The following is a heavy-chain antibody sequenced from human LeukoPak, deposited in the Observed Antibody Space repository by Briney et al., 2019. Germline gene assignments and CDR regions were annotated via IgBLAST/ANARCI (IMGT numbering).Heavy chain of an antibody. CDR2: ISGSGGST. Sequence: PGGSLRLSCAASGFTFSSYGMSWVRQAPGKGLEWVSAISGSGGSTYYVDSVKGRFTISRDNSKNTLYLQMNSLRAEDTAVYYCAKGLIQLWFLKSVSGFDYWGQGTLVTVSS. D-gene: IGHD5-18*01. V-gene: IGHV3-23*01. CDR3: AKGLIQLWFLKSVSGFDY. CDR1: GFTFSSYG. J-gene: IGHJ4*02.